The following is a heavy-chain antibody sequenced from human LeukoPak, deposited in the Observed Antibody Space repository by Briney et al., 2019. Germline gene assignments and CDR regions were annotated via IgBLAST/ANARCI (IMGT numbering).Heavy chain of an antibody. CDR2: IYWNDDK. Sequence: SGPTLVKPTQTLTLTCTFSGFSLSTSGVGVGWIRQPPGKALEWLALIYWNDDKRYSPSLKSRLTITKDTSKNQVVLTMTNMDPVDTATYYCARALVDNHDILTGYYRIPYYFDCWGQGTLVTVSS. V-gene: IGHV2-5*01. CDR1: GFSLSTSGVG. D-gene: IGHD3-9*01. CDR3: ARALVDNHDILTGYYRIPYYFDC. J-gene: IGHJ4*02.